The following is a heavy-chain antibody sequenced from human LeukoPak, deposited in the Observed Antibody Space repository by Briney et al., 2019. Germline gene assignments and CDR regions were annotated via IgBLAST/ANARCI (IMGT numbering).Heavy chain of an antibody. CDR2: IKKDGSEK. Sequence: PGGSLRLSCAASGFIFSSYWMSWVRQAPGKGLEWVANIKKDGSEKYYVDSVKGRFTISRDNAKTSLYLQMSSLTSEDTAVYFCARVDDDLDAFDLWGQGTLVTVSS. CDR3: ARVDDDLDAFDL. J-gene: IGHJ3*01. D-gene: IGHD3-3*01. V-gene: IGHV3-7*01. CDR1: GFIFSSYW.